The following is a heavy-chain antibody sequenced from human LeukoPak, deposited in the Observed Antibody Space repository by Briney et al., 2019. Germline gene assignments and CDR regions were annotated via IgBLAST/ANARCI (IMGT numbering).Heavy chain of an antibody. Sequence: ASVKVSCKASGHTFTGYYIHWVRQAPGQGLEWMGWINPNSGGPNYAQKFQGRVTMTRDTSISTAYMEMRRLRSDDTAVYYCARDVSAGGTNWFDPWGQGTLVTVSS. V-gene: IGHV1-2*02. CDR3: ARDVSAGGTNWFDP. CDR2: INPNSGGP. CDR1: GHTFTGYY. D-gene: IGHD3-16*01. J-gene: IGHJ5*02.